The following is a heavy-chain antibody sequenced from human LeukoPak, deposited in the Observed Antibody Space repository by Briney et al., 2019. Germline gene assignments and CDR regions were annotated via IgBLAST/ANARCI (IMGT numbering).Heavy chain of an antibody. V-gene: IGHV3-7*01. D-gene: IGHD3-22*01. CDR1: GFTFSSYW. CDR3: ARAKNYYDSSGYYFDY. Sequence: PGGSLRLSCAASGFTFSSYWMSWVRQAPGKGLEWVANIKQDGSEKYYVDSVKGRFTISRDNAKNSLYLQMNSLRAEDTAVYYCARAKNYYDSSGYYFDYWGQGTLVTVSS. CDR2: IKQDGSEK. J-gene: IGHJ4*02.